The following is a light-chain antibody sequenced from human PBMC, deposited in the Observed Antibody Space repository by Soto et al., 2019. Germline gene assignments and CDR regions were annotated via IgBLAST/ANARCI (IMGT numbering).Light chain of an antibody. J-gene: IGKJ1*01. CDR2: AAS. CDR3: QHYDTFSWT. CDR1: LDIDIS. V-gene: IGKV1-5*01. Sequence: DIQMTQSPSTLSASVGDRFTIACRSSLDIDISLAGVQQRPGKAPQVLLYAASGLASGVPSTFSGSGSGTEFTLPISSGQPDDFATYFCQHYDTFSWTFGQGTKVDI.